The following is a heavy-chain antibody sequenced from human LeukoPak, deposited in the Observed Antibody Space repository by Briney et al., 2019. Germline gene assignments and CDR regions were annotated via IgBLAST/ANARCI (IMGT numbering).Heavy chain of an antibody. CDR2: ISGSGGST. J-gene: IGHJ4*02. V-gene: IGHV3-23*01. CDR1: GFTLSSYA. D-gene: IGHD2-2*01. Sequence: GGSLRLSCAASGFTLSSYAMSWFRQAPGKGLKWFSAISGSGGSTYYADSVKGRFTISRDNSKNTLYLQMNSLRAEDTAVYYCANLVLGYCSSTSCTSGYWGQGTLVTVSS. CDR3: ANLVLGYCSSTSCTSGY.